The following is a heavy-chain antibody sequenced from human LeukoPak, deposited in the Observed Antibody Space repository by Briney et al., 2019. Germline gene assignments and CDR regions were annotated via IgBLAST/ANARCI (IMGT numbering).Heavy chain of an antibody. J-gene: IGHJ6*02. CDR3: ARGDYYYGMDV. D-gene: IGHD3-16*01. CDR2: TYYRSKWYN. V-gene: IGHV6-1*01. CDR1: GDSFSSKSAA. Sequence: SQTLSLTCAISGDSFSSKSAAWIWLRQSPSRGLEWLGRTYYRSKWYNDYAVSVKSRITINPDTSKNQFSLQLNSVTPEDTAVYYCARGDYYYGMDVWGQGTTVTVSS.